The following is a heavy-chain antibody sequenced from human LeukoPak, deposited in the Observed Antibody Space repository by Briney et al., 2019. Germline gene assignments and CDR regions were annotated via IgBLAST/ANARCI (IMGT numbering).Heavy chain of an antibody. CDR1: GYTFTSYG. CDR3: ARGGGYCSSTSCSNYYYYGMDV. CDR2: ISAYNGNT. V-gene: IGHV1-18*01. D-gene: IGHD2-2*01. Sequence: ASVKVSCKASGYTFTSYGISWVRQAPGQGLEWMGWISAYNGNTNYAQKPQGRVTMTTDTSTSTAYMELRSLRSDDTAVYYCARGGGYCSSTSCSNYYYYGMDVWGQGTTVTVSS. J-gene: IGHJ6*02.